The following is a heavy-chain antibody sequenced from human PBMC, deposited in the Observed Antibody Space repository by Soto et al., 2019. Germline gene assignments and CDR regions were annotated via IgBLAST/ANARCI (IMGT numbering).Heavy chain of an antibody. D-gene: IGHD6-19*01. CDR3: ARRSSSGWYNFDL. CDR2: TRNKANSYTT. CDR1: GFTFSDHY. J-gene: IGHJ2*01. V-gene: IGHV3-72*01. Sequence: EVQLVESGGGLVQPGGSLRLSCAASGFTFSDHYMDWVRQAPGKGLEWVGRTRNKANSYTTEYAASVKGRFTISRDDSKNSLYLQINSLKTEDTAVYYCARRSSSGWYNFDLWGRGTLVTVSS.